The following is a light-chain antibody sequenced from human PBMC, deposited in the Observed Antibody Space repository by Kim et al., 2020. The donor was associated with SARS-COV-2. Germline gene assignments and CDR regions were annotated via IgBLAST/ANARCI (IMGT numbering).Light chain of an antibody. Sequence: QAVVTQEPSLTVSPGGTVTLTCASSTGAVTSAHNANWFQQKPGQAPRLLIHRTSNRHSWTPARFSGSLLGDKAALTLSRVQPEDEADYYCLLNYGGPWVFGGGTQLTVL. CDR3: LLNYGGPWV. CDR1: TGAVTSAHN. V-gene: IGLV7-43*01. J-gene: IGLJ3*02. CDR2: RTS.